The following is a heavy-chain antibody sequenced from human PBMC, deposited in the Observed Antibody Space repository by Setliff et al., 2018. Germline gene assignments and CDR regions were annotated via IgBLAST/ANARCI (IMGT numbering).Heavy chain of an antibody. CDR2: IYSSGIT. Sequence: LSLTCTVSGGSITNFYWNWIRQSPGKGLEWIGYIYSSGITNYNPSLKSRLTMSVDTSKNQFSLHLSSMTAADTAVYYCASRRADYYGSGSYYMEYWGQGTLVTVSS. D-gene: IGHD3-10*01. J-gene: IGHJ4*02. V-gene: IGHV4-59*08. CDR3: ASRRADYYGSGSYYMEY. CDR1: GGSITNFY.